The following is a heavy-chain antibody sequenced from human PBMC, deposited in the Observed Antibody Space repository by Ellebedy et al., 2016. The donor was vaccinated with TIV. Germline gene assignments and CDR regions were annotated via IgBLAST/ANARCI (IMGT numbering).Heavy chain of an antibody. Sequence: GESLKISCKGSGYTFTNFWIGWARQMPGKGLEWMGIIYPGDSDTRYSPSFQGQVTISADMSTSTPSVQWSSLKASDSAMYYCARRRGGYAGYDGFDFWGQGTLVTVSS. V-gene: IGHV5-51*01. D-gene: IGHD5-12*01. CDR1: GYTFTNFW. J-gene: IGHJ4*02. CDR3: ARRRGGYAGYDGFDF. CDR2: IYPGDSDT.